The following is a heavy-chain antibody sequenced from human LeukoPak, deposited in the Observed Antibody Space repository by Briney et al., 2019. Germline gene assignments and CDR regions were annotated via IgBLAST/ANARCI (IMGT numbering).Heavy chain of an antibody. Sequence: PGGSLRLSCAASGLTFSSYAMSWVRQAPGKGLEWVSVISGSGGSTYYADSVKGRFTITRDNSKNTLYLQMNSLRAEDTAVYYCAKSGLVVPDYYYYYYMDVWGKGTTVTISS. CDR2: ISGSGGST. V-gene: IGHV3-23*01. CDR1: GLTFSSYA. CDR3: AKSGLVVPDYYYYYYMDV. J-gene: IGHJ6*03. D-gene: IGHD2-2*01.